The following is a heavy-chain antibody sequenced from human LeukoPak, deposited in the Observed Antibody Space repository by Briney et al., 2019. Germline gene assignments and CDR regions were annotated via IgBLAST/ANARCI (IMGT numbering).Heavy chain of an antibody. CDR3: ARHYYFDYLFQWFDP. D-gene: IGHD3-9*01. CDR2: IYYSGST. CDR1: GGSISSSSSY. V-gene: IGHV4-39*01. Sequence: SETLSLTCTVSGGSISSSSSYWGWIRQPPGMGLEHIGSIYYSGSTYYNPSLKSRVSISVDMSKNQFSLKLSSVTAADTAVYYCARHYYFDYLFQWFDPWGQGTLVTVSS. J-gene: IGHJ5*02.